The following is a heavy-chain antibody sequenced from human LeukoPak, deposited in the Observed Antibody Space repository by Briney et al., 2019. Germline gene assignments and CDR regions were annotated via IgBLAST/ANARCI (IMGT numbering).Heavy chain of an antibody. Sequence: QPGGSLRLSCAASGFTFSSYAMSWVRQAPGKGLEWVSAISGSGGSTYYADSVKGRFTISRDNSKNTLYLQLNSLRVEDTAVYYCAKNRGAGSHHYYHMNVWGKGTTVTVSS. CDR2: ISGSGGST. D-gene: IGHD1-26*01. V-gene: IGHV3-23*01. J-gene: IGHJ6*03. CDR3: AKNRGAGSHHYYHMNV. CDR1: GFTFSSYA.